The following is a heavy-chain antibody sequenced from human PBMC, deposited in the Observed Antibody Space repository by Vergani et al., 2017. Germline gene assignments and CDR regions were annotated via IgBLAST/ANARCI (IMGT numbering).Heavy chain of an antibody. Sequence: EVQLLESGGGVVQPGGSLRLSCAAPGFIFSSHAMTWVRQAPGKGLEWVSTISGSGASTYYADSVKGRFSISRDNSKNTLLLQMNSLRAKDTAVYYCAKSPNFNNRPTDYWGQGTLVTVSS. V-gene: IGHV3-23*01. CDR3: AKSPNFNNRPTDY. CDR2: ISGSGAST. CDR1: GFIFSSHA. J-gene: IGHJ4*02. D-gene: IGHD1/OR15-1a*01.